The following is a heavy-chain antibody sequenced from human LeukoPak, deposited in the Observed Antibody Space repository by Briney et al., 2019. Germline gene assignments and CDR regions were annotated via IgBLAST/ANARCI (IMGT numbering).Heavy chain of an antibody. CDR2: IIPIFGTA. CDR3: ASAGGYVSSYCYYGMDV. V-gene: IGHV1-69*13. D-gene: IGHD5-12*01. CDR1: GGTFSSYA. Sequence: GDSVKVSCKASGGTFSSYAISWVRQAPGQGLEWMGGIIPIFGTANYAQKFQGRVTITADESTSTAYMELSSLRSEDTAVYYCASAGGYVSSYCYYGMDVWGQGTTVTVSS. J-gene: IGHJ6*02.